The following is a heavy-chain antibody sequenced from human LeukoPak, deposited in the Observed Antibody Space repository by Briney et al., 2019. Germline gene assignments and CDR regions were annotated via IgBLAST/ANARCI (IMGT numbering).Heavy chain of an antibody. CDR3: ARGIDYGWFDP. CDR2: IKQDGSER. D-gene: IGHD4-17*01. J-gene: IGHJ5*02. V-gene: IGHV3-7*01. Sequence: PGGSLRLSCAASGFIFSNYGMSWVPQAPGKGLEWVAHIKQDGSERFYMDSVKGRFTISRDNAKNSLHLQMNSLRAEDTGVFYCARGIDYGWFDPWGQGTLVTVSS. CDR1: GFIFSNYG.